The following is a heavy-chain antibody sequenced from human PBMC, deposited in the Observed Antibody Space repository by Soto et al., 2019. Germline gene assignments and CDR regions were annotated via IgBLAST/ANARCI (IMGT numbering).Heavy chain of an antibody. J-gene: IGHJ6*02. D-gene: IGHD2-21*01. CDR2: IYYSGTT. Sequence: QVQLQESGPGLVKPSQTLSLTCSVSGASISSGGYYWNWIRQHPGKGLEWIGYIYYSGTTYYNPSFKSGVTISVDTSKIQFSMKLSSVTAADTAVYYCAASCVSCGGFNYYGMDVWGQGTTVTVSS. V-gene: IGHV4-31*03. CDR3: AASCVSCGGFNYYGMDV. CDR1: GASISSGGYY.